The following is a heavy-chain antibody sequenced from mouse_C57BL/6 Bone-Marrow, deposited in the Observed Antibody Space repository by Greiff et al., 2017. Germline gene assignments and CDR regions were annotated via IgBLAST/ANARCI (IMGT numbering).Heavy chain of an antibody. CDR1: GYSITSGYY. Sequence: DVKLVESGPGLVKPSQSLSLTCSVTGYSITSGYYWNWIRQFPGNKLEWMGYISYDGSNNYNPSLKNRISITRDTSKNQFFLKLNSVTTEDTATYYCVELWYLMDYWGQGTSVTVSS. CDR3: VELWYLMDY. CDR2: ISYDGSN. V-gene: IGHV3-6*01. J-gene: IGHJ4*01. D-gene: IGHD2-1*01.